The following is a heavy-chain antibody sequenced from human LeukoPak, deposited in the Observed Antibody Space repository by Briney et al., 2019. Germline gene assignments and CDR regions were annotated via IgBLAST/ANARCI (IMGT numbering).Heavy chain of an antibody. CDR3: ARDRRGYDRNSYYYYYYMDV. J-gene: IGHJ6*03. D-gene: IGHD5-12*01. CDR2: IYTSGST. V-gene: IGHV4-4*07. Sequence: PSETLSLTCAASISSGYYWSWIRQPAGKGLEWIGRIYTSGSTNYNPSLKSRVTISVDTSKNQFSLKLSSVTAADTAVYYCARDRRGYDRNSYYYYYYMDVWGKGTTVTVPS. CDR1: ISSGYY.